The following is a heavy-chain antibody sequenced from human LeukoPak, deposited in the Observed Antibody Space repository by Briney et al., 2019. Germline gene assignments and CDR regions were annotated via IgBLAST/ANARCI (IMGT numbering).Heavy chain of an antibody. Sequence: SETLSLTCTVSGGSISSYYWSWIRQPPGKGREWIGYIYYSGSTNYNPSLESRVTISVDTSKNQFSLKLSSVTAADTAVYYCAREANYYGSGSYFEGTFDYWGQGSLVTVSS. J-gene: IGHJ4*02. D-gene: IGHD3-10*01. CDR3: AREANYYGSGSYFEGTFDY. V-gene: IGHV4-59*01. CDR1: GGSISSYY. CDR2: IYYSGST.